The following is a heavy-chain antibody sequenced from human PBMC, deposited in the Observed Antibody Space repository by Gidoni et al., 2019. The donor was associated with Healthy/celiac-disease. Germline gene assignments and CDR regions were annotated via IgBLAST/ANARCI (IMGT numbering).Heavy chain of an antibody. CDR1: GGSISSGSYY. CDR2: IYTSGST. J-gene: IGHJ3*02. D-gene: IGHD2-15*01. CDR3: ARMGVVAATWGTAFDI. Sequence: QVQLQESGPGLVKPSQTLSLTCTVSGGSISSGSYYWSWIRQPAGKGLEWIGRIYTSGSTNYNPSLKSRVTISVDTSKNQFSLKLSSVTAADTAVYYCARMGVVAATWGTAFDIWGQGTMVTVSS. V-gene: IGHV4-61*02.